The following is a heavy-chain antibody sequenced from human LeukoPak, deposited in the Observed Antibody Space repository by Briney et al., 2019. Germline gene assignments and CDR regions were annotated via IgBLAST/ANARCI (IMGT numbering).Heavy chain of an antibody. Sequence: SETLSLTCAVSGGSISSSNWWSWVRQPPGKGLEWIGEIYHSGSTNYNPSLKSRVTISVDKSKNQFSLKLSSVTAADTAVYYCARSGSEMSSWSQEPFDYWGQGTLVTVSS. J-gene: IGHJ4*02. D-gene: IGHD6-13*01. CDR2: IYHSGST. CDR1: GGSISSSNW. CDR3: ARSGSEMSSWSQEPFDY. V-gene: IGHV4-4*02.